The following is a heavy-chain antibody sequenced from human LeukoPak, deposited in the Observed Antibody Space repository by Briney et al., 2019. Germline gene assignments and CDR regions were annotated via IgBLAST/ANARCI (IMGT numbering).Heavy chain of an antibody. Sequence: SETLSLTCAVYGGSFSGYYWSWIRQPPGKGLEWIGYIYYSGGTDYNPSLKSRVTISVDTSKNQFSLQLSSVTAADTAVYYCARHERNGGYYDYWGQGTLVTVSS. CDR1: GGSFSGYY. D-gene: IGHD3-22*01. V-gene: IGHV4-59*08. J-gene: IGHJ4*02. CDR3: ARHERNGGYYDY. CDR2: IYYSGGT.